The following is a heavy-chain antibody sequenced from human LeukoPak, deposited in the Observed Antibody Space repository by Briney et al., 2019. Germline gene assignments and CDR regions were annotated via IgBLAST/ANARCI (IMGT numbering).Heavy chain of an antibody. CDR3: ARNLGVWGSYRALGY. CDR1: GGSFSGYY. D-gene: IGHD3-16*02. J-gene: IGHJ4*02. Sequence: SETLSLTCAVYGGSFSGYYWSWIRQPPGKGLEWIGEINHSGSTNYNPSLKSRVTISVDTSKNQFSLKLSSVTAADTAVYYCARNLGVWGSYRALGYWGQGTLVTVSS. CDR2: INHSGST. V-gene: IGHV4-34*01.